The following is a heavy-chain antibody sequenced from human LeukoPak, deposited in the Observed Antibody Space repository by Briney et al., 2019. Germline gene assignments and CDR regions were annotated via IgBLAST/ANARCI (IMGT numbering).Heavy chain of an antibody. V-gene: IGHV4-34*01. D-gene: IGHD6-19*01. CDR1: GGSFSGYY. CDR3: ARWDSSGWFDP. J-gene: IGHJ5*02. CDR2: INHSGST. Sequence: PSETLSLTCAVYGGSFSGYYWSWIRQPPGKGLEWIGEINHSGSTNYDPSLKSRVTISVDTSKNQFSLKLSSVTAADTAVYYCARWDSSGWFDPWGQGTLVTVSS.